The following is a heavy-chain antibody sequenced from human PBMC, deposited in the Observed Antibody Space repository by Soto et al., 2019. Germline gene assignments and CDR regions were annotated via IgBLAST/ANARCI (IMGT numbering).Heavy chain of an antibody. CDR1: GGTFSSYA. Sequence: AASVKVSCKASGGTFSSYAVSWVRQAPGQGLEWMGGIIPIFGTANYAQKFQGRVTITADKSTSTAYMELSSLRSEDTAVYYCARGRAPPYNWFDPWGQGTLVTVSS. V-gene: IGHV1-69*06. CDR3: ARGRAPPYNWFDP. J-gene: IGHJ5*02. CDR2: IIPIFGTA.